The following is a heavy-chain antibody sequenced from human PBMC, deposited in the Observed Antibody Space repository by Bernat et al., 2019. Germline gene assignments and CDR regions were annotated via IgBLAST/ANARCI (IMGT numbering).Heavy chain of an antibody. Sequence: QVQLVESGGGVVQPGRSLRLSCAASGFTFSSYAMHWVRQAPGKGLEWVAVISYDGSNKYYADSVKGRFTISRDNSKNTLYLQMNSLRAEDTAVYYCARDGLYDFWSGYYTYYYYYMDVWGKGTTVTVSS. D-gene: IGHD3-3*01. J-gene: IGHJ6*03. CDR2: ISYDGSNK. CDR3: ARDGLYDFWSGYYTYYYYYMDV. V-gene: IGHV3-30-3*01. CDR1: GFTFSSYA.